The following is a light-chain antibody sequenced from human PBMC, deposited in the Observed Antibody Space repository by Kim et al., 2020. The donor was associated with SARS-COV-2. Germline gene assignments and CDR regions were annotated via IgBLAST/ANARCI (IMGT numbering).Light chain of an antibody. Sequence: GQSITISCTGTSSDVGGYNYVSWYQQHPGKAPKLMIYDVSKRPSGVSNRFSGSKSGNTASLTNSGLQAEDEADYYCSSYTSSSTWLFGGGTQLTVL. J-gene: IGLJ3*02. V-gene: IGLV2-14*04. CDR3: SSYTSSSTWL. CDR2: DVS. CDR1: SSDVGGYNY.